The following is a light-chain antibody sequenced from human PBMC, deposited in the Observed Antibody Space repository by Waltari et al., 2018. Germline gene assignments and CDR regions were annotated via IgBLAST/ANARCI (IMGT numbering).Light chain of an antibody. CDR2: DVS. CDR1: SSYVGCYHY. V-gene: IGLV2-14*03. J-gene: IGLJ1*01. CDR3: SSYISTSTQV. Sequence: QSALTQPASVSGSPGQSITLSCTGTSSYVGCYHYFSWYQQNPGKAHKLWIYDVSNRPSGVSNRVSGSKAGNTASLTISGLQAEDEADYYCSSYISTSTQVFGTGTKVTVL.